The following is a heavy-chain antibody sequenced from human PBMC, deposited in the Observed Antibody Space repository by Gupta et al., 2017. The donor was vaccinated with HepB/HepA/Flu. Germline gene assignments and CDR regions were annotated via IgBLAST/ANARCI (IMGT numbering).Heavy chain of an antibody. CDR2: INPDKGGT. Sequence: QVQLVQSGAEVKKPGASVKVSCTASGYTFTAYTLHWVRQAPGQGLEWMGWINPDKGGTNYARKFQGWVTMTWDTSISTAYMELSRLTSDDTAMYYCARAQPVDFLEWLPLDYWGQGTLVTVSS. CDR3: ARAQPVDFLEWLPLDY. D-gene: IGHD3-3*01. CDR1: GYTFTAYT. V-gene: IGHV1-2*04. J-gene: IGHJ4*02.